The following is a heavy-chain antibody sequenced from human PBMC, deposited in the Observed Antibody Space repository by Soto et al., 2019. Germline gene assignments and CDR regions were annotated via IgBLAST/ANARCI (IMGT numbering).Heavy chain of an antibody. CDR2: ISSSSSYI. V-gene: IGHV3-21*01. Sequence: GGSLRLSCAASGFTFSSYSMNWVRQAPGKGLEWVSSISSSSSYIYYAYPVKGGFTISRDTAKNSLYLQMNSLRAEDTAMYCCARDHHQSVYYDLWSGYYHVFDYWGQGTLVTVSS. CDR3: ARDHHQSVYYDLWSGYYHVFDY. D-gene: IGHD3-3*01. J-gene: IGHJ4*02. CDR1: GFTFSSYS.